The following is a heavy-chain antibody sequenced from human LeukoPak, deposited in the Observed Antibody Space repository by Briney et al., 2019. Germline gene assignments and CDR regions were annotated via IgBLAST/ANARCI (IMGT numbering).Heavy chain of an antibody. D-gene: IGHD4-23*01. V-gene: IGHV3-33*08. CDR3: VRDYGGSSPFDY. Sequence: GGSLRLSCAASGFTFSGHGMNWVRQAPGKGLEWVAFIRYDGSNKYYADSVKGRFTISRDNSKNTLYLQVNSLRADDTAAYYCVRDYGGSSPFDYWGQGTLVTVSS. J-gene: IGHJ4*02. CDR2: IRYDGSNK. CDR1: GFTFSGHG.